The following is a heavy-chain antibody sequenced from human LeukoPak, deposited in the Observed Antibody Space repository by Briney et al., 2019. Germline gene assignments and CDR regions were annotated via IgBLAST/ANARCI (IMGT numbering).Heavy chain of an antibody. Sequence: PSQTLSLTCTVSGGSISSGSYYWSWIRQPAGKGLEWIVRIYTSGSTNNNPSLKSRVTISVDTSKNQFSLKLSSVTATDTAVYYCARVALLNFLARHHGYFDLWGRGTLVTVSS. V-gene: IGHV4-61*02. D-gene: IGHD2/OR15-2a*01. CDR3: ARVALLNFLARHHGYFDL. CDR1: GGSISSGSYY. CDR2: IYTSGST. J-gene: IGHJ2*01.